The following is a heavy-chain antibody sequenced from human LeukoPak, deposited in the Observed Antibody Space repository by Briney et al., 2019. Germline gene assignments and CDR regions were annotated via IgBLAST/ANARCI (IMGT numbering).Heavy chain of an antibody. V-gene: IGHV1-24*01. Sequence: ALVKVSCKVSGYTLTELSMHWVRQAPGKGREWMGGFDPEDGETIYAQKFQGRVTMTEDTSTDTAYMELSSLRSEDTAVYYCATVGPTYYYYYGMDVWGQGTTVTVSS. CDR3: ATVGPTYYYYYGMDV. CDR2: FDPEDGET. J-gene: IGHJ6*02. CDR1: GYTLTELS.